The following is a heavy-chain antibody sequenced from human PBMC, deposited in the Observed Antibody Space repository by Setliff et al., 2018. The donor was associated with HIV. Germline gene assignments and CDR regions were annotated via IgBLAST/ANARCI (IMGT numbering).Heavy chain of an antibody. CDR3: ATDNGPSYSMDI. CDR2: IKKSSDGGKT. V-gene: IGHV3-15*01. J-gene: IGHJ6*02. CDR1: GFIFNNAW. Sequence: LRLSCVASGFIFNNAWMNWVRQAPGKGLEWLGRIKKSSDGGKTDDASPVKGRFTISRDDSKNTLYLQMNSLKIEDTAVYFCATDNGPSYSMDIWGQGTTVTVSS. D-gene: IGHD2-21*01.